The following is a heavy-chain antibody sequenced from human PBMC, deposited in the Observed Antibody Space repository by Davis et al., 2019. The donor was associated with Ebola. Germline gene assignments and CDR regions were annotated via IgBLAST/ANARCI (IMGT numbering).Heavy chain of an antibody. Sequence: PGGSLRLSCAVSGFTFRDYYMTWIRQAPGKGLEWVSYISDTGNSMNYADSVKGRFTISRDNAESSLYLQMNSLRVEDTAVYYCARSREYSYGPLLDYWGQGTLVTVSS. CDR3: ARSREYSYGPLLDY. CDR2: ISDTGNSM. V-gene: IGHV3-11*04. J-gene: IGHJ4*02. CDR1: GFTFRDYY. D-gene: IGHD5-18*01.